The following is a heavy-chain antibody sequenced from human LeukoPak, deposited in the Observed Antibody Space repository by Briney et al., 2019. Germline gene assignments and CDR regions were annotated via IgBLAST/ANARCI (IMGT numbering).Heavy chain of an antibody. D-gene: IGHD2-2*02. J-gene: IGHJ5*02. CDR2: INPNSGGT. V-gene: IGHV1-2*02. CDR3: ARDPPYCSSTSCYKVRGIKNLTFDP. CDR1: GYTFTGYY. Sequence: ASVKVSCKASGYTFTGYYMHWVRQAPGQGLEWMGWINPNSGGTNYAQKFQGRVTMTRDTSISTAYMELRRLRSDDTAVYYCARDPPYCSSTSCYKVRGIKNLTFDPWGQGTLVTVSS.